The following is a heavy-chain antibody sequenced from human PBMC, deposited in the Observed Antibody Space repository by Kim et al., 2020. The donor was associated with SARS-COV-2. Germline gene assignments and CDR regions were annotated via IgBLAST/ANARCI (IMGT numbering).Heavy chain of an antibody. Sequence: SETLSLTCTVSGGSISSSSYYWGWIRQPPGKGLEWIGSIYYSGSTYYNPSLKSRVTISVDTSKNQFSLKLSSVTAADTAVYYCARQGGIYDYVWGSYRLNWFDPWGQGTLVTVSS. CDR2: IYYSGST. D-gene: IGHD3-16*02. V-gene: IGHV4-39*01. J-gene: IGHJ5*02. CDR1: GGSISSSSYY. CDR3: ARQGGIYDYVWGSYRLNWFDP.